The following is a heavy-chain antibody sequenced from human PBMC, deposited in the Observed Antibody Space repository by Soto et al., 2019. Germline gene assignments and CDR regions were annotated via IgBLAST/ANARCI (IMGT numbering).Heavy chain of an antibody. CDR1: GDSVSSNSAA. V-gene: IGHV6-1*01. D-gene: IGHD2-15*01. CDR2: TYYRSKWYN. J-gene: IGHJ4*02. CDR3: ARIDCSGGSCHFDY. Sequence: PSQTLSLTCAISGDSVSSNSAAWNWIRQSPSRGLGWLGRTYYRSKWYNDYAVSVKSRITINPDTSKNQFSLQLNSVTPEDTAVYYCARIDCSGGSCHFDYWGQGTLVTVSS.